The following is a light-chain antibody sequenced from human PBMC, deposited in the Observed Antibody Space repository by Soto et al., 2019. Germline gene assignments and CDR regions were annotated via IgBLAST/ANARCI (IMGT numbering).Light chain of an antibody. V-gene: IGKV3-15*01. CDR3: QQYNNWPWT. CDR1: QSISDT. Sequence: EIVMTQSPATLSVSPGGRATLSCRASQSISDTLAWYQQKPGQAPRLLIHGASTRAPGFPARLSGSGSGTDFTLTISSLQSEDFAVYYCQQYNNWPWTFGQGTKVDIK. CDR2: GAS. J-gene: IGKJ1*01.